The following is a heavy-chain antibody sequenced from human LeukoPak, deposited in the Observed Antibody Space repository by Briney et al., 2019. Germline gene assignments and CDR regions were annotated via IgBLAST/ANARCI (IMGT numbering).Heavy chain of an antibody. CDR3: AKGGYCSSTSCPFDY. V-gene: IGHV3-9*01. Sequence: GGSLRLSCAASGFTFSSYAMHWVRQAPGKGLEWVSGISWNSGSIGYADSVKGRFTISRDNAKNSLYLQMNSLRAEDTALYYCAKGGYCSSTSCPFDYWGQGTLVTVSS. D-gene: IGHD2-2*01. CDR2: ISWNSGSI. CDR1: GFTFSSYA. J-gene: IGHJ4*02.